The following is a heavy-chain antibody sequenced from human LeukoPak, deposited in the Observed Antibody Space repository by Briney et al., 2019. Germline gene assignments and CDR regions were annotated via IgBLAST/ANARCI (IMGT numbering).Heavy chain of an antibody. CDR2: IDPNSGGT. Sequence: GASEKVSCRASGYTFTAHYIHWVRQAPGQGLEWMGWIDPNSGGTNYAQKFLGSVTMTGDTSINTAFMELSRLRSDDTAIYYCARGRGTTMVRGVITNYFDLWGRGSLVTVSS. V-gene: IGHV1-2*02. CDR3: ARGRGTTMVRGVITNYFDL. J-gene: IGHJ2*01. D-gene: IGHD3-10*01. CDR1: GYTFTAHY.